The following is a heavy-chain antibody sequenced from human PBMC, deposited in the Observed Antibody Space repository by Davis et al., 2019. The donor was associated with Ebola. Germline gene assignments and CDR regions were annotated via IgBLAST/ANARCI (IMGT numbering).Heavy chain of an antibody. Sequence: GGSLRLSCAASGFTFSNAWMNWVRQAPGKGLEWVSSISSSSSYIYYADSVKGRFTISRDNAKNSLYLQMNSLRAEDTAVYYCARLRGCSGGSCYSVPYGMDVWGQGTTVTVSS. CDR1: GFTFSNAW. J-gene: IGHJ6*02. CDR3: ARLRGCSGGSCYSVPYGMDV. V-gene: IGHV3-21*01. CDR2: ISSSSSYI. D-gene: IGHD2-15*01.